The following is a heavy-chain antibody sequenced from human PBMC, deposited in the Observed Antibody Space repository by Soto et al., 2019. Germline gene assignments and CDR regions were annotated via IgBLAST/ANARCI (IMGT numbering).Heavy chain of an antibody. V-gene: IGHV3-21*01. CDR3: ARDLKGACTNSYYYYCMDV. CDR1: GFTFRNYT. J-gene: IGHJ6*02. D-gene: IGHD2-2*01. Sequence: PGGSLRLSCSASGFTFRNYTMNWVRQAPGKGLLWVSPISRRSSNIYSAGSVKGRFTISRDNDKNALYLHMNSLRARYTAVYYCARDLKGACTNSYYYYCMDVWDQGTTVTVSS. CDR2: ISRRSSNI.